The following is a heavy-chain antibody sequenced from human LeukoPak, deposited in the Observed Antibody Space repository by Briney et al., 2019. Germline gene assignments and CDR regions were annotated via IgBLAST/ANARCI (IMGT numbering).Heavy chain of an antibody. J-gene: IGHJ4*02. Sequence: ASVKVSCKASGYTFTGYYMHWVRQAPGQGLEWMGWINPNSGGINYAQKFQGRVTMTRDTSISTAYMELSRLRSDDTAVYYCARDGGYCSSTSCWYGYWGQGTLVTVSS. D-gene: IGHD2-2*01. CDR2: INPNSGGI. V-gene: IGHV1-2*02. CDR1: GYTFTGYY. CDR3: ARDGGYCSSTSCWYGY.